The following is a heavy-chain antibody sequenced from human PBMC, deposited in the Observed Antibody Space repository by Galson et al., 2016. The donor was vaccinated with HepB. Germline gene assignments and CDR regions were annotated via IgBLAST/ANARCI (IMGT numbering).Heavy chain of an antibody. D-gene: IGHD6-25*01. CDR3: ARGAAAVTGIVDY. CDR2: IKQDGSEE. CDR1: EFTFSSYW. J-gene: IGHJ4*02. Sequence: SLRLSCAASEFTFSSYWMNWVRRAPGKGLEWVANIKQDGSEEYYVDSVKGRFTISRDNAKNSLYLQMTSLRAEDTVVYYCARGAAAVTGIVDYWGQGTLVTVSS. V-gene: IGHV3-7*01.